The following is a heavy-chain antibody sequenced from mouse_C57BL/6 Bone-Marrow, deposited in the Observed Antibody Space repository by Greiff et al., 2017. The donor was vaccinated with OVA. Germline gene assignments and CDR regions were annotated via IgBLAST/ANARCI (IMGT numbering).Heavy chain of an antibody. D-gene: IGHD1-1*02. Sequence: VQLQQSGPVLVKPGASVKMSCKASGYTFTDYYMNWVKQSHGKSLEWIGVINPYNGGTSYNQKFKGKATLTVEKSSSTAYMELNSLTSEDSAVYYCARSNMEGGFDYWGKGTTLTVSS. V-gene: IGHV1-19*01. CDR3: ARSNMEGGFDY. CDR2: INPYNGGT. CDR1: GYTFTDYY. J-gene: IGHJ2*01.